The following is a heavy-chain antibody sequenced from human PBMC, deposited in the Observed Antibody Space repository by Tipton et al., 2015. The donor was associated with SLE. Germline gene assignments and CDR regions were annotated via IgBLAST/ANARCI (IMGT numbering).Heavy chain of an antibody. J-gene: IGHJ3*02. Sequence: TLSLTCTVSSGSISLNYWSWIRQTPGKGLEWIGEINHSASTNYNSSLKSRVTLSVDTSKSQFSLKLSSVTAADTAVYYCARGLNFFDSSALDAFDIWGQGTVVTVSS. CDR3: ARGLNFFDSSALDAFDI. CDR2: INHSAST. CDR1: SGSISLNY. D-gene: IGHD3-22*01. V-gene: IGHV4-34*01.